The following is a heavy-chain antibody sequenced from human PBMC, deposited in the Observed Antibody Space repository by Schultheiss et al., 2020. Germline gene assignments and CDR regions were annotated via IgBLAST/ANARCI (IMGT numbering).Heavy chain of an antibody. CDR1: GFTFSSYA. CDR2: TVGGGRSDT. D-gene: IGHD3-22*01. V-gene: IGHV3-23*01. CDR3: ARDWSPYYDSSEYYYYGMDV. J-gene: IGHJ6*02. Sequence: GGSLRLSCTASGFTFSSYAMSWVRQAPGKGLEWVSKTVGGGRSDTYHADSVKGRFTISRDNAKNSLYLQMNSLRAEDTAVYYCARDWSPYYDSSEYYYYGMDVWGQGTTVNGYS.